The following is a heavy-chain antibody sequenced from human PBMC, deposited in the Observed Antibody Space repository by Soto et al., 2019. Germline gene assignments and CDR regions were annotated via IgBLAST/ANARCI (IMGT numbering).Heavy chain of an antibody. J-gene: IGHJ6*02. CDR1: GYSFTSYW. V-gene: IGHV5-51*01. CDR3: ARLQGLTGDYYYYGMDV. Sequence: GESLKISFKGSGYSFTSYWIGWVRQMPGKGLEWMGIIYPGDSDTRYSPTFQGQVTISADKSISTAYLQWSSLKASDTAMYYCARLQGLTGDYYYYGMDVWGQGTTVTVSS. CDR2: IYPGDSDT. D-gene: IGHD7-27*01.